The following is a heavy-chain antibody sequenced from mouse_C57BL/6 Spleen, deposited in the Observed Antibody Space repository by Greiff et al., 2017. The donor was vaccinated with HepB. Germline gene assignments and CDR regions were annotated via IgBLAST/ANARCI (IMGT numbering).Heavy chain of an antibody. Sequence: VKLMESGPGLVAPSQSLSITCTVSGLSLPSYAISWVRQPPGKGLEWLGVIWTGGGTNYNSALKSRLSISKDNSKSQVFLKMNSLQTDDTARYYCARIYGSSLYWYFDVWGTGTTVTVSS. CDR1: GLSLPSYA. V-gene: IGHV2-9-1*01. J-gene: IGHJ1*03. CDR3: ARIYGSSLYWYFDV. D-gene: IGHD1-1*01. CDR2: IWTGGGT.